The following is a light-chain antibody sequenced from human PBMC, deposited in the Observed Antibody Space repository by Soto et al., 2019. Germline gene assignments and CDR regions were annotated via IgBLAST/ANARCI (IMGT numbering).Light chain of an antibody. CDR3: SSYKSSSTLPYV. V-gene: IGLV2-14*01. Sequence: QSALTQPASVSGSPGQSITISCTGTSSDVGGYNLVSWYQRYPDKAPKLMIFDVNTRPSGVSNRFSGSKSGNTASLTISGLQAEDEADYCCSSYKSSSTLPYVFGTGTKLTVL. CDR2: DVN. CDR1: SSDVGGYNL. J-gene: IGLJ1*01.